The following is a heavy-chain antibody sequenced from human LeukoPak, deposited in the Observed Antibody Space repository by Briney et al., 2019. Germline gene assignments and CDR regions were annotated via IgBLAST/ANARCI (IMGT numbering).Heavy chain of an antibody. CDR2: FDPEDGET. Sequence: ASVKVSCRVSGYTLTELSMHWVRQAPGKGLEWMGGFDPEDGETIYAQKFQGGVTMTEDTSTDTAYIELSSLRSEDTAVYYCATDGSSGSGSYFNRAFDIWGQGTMVTVSS. V-gene: IGHV1-24*01. D-gene: IGHD1-26*01. CDR3: ATDGSSGSGSYFNRAFDI. J-gene: IGHJ3*02. CDR1: GYTLTELS.